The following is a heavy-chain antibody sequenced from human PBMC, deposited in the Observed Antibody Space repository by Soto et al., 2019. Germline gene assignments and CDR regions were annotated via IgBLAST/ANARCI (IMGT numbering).Heavy chain of an antibody. CDR2: ISGSGVTT. V-gene: IGHV3-23*01. CDR1: GFIFSDYA. Sequence: EVQLLESGGGLVQPGGSLRLSCAASGFIFSDYAMNWVRQAPGKGLEWVSTISGSGVTTYYAGSVNGRFTISRDKSKNTLNLQMNSLRVEDTAVYYCAKDEGYYGSVARGVWGQGTTVTVS. CDR3: AKDEGYYGSVARGV. D-gene: IGHD3-10*01. J-gene: IGHJ6*02.